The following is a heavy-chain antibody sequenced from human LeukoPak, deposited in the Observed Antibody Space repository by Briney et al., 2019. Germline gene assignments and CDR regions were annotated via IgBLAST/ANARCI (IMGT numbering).Heavy chain of an antibody. CDR2: TRNKANSYTT. V-gene: IGHV3-72*01. CDR1: GFTFSDHY. J-gene: IGHJ4*02. D-gene: IGHD3-16*01. Sequence: GGSLRLSCAASGFTFSDHYMDWVRQAPGKGLEWVGRTRNKANSYTTEYAASVKGRFTISRDDSKNSLYLQMNSLKTEDTAVYFCATVFPGAVWDWGQGTLVTISS. CDR3: ATVFPGAVWD.